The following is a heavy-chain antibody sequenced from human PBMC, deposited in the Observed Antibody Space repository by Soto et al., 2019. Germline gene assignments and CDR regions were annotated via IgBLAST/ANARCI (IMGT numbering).Heavy chain of an antibody. CDR2: IYPGDSDT. Sequence: PGESLKISCKGSGYSFTSYWIGWVRQMPGKGLEWMGIIYPGDSDTRYSPSFQGQVTISADKSISTAYLQWSSLKASDTAMYYCARERGLAYCGGDCSHYSDYFDYWGQGTLVTVSS. D-gene: IGHD2-21*02. V-gene: IGHV5-51*01. CDR3: ARERGLAYCGGDCSHYSDYFDY. J-gene: IGHJ4*02. CDR1: GYSFTSYW.